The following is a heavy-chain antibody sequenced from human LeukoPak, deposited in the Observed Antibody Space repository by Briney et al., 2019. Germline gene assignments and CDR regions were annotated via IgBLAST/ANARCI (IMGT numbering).Heavy chain of an antibody. Sequence: SETLSLTCAVYGGSFSGYYWSWIRQPPGKGLEWIGEINHSGSTNYNPSLKSRVTISVDTSKNQSSLKLSSVTAADTAVYYCASNLHYCSSASCWDFDPWGQGTLVTVSS. V-gene: IGHV4-34*01. CDR3: ASNLHYCSSASCWDFDP. CDR1: GGSFSGYY. D-gene: IGHD2-2*01. CDR2: INHSGST. J-gene: IGHJ5*02.